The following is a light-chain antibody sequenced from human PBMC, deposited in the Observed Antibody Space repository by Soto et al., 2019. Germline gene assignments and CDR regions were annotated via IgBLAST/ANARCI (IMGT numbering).Light chain of an antibody. Sequence: DIQMTQSPSTLSASVGDRVTITCRASQSINSWLAWYQQKPGTAPKVLIYKASSLQSGVPSRFSGSGSGTEFTLTISSLQPDDFATYSCQQYNSYPYTFGQGTKLEIK. V-gene: IGKV1-5*03. CDR3: QQYNSYPYT. CDR2: KAS. CDR1: QSINSW. J-gene: IGKJ2*01.